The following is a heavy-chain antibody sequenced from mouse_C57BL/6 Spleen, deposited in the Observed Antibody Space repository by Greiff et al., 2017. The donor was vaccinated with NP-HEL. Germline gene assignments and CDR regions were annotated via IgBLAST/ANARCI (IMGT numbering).Heavy chain of an antibody. Sequence: VQLKESGPGLVKPSQSLSLTCSVTGYSITSGYYWNWIRQFPGNKLEWMGYISYDGSNNYNPSLKNRISITRDTSKNQFFLKLNSVTTEDTATYYCAREVSHFDYWGQGTTLTVSS. V-gene: IGHV3-6*01. CDR3: AREVSHFDY. J-gene: IGHJ2*01. CDR1: GYSITSGYY. CDR2: ISYDGSN.